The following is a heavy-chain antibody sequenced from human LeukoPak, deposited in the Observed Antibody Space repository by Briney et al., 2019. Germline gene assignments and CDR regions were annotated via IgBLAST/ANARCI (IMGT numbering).Heavy chain of an antibody. CDR3: ATVPSLDC. V-gene: IGHV1-24*01. J-gene: IGHJ4*02. CDR1: GYTLLELS. Sequence: ASVTVSCKVSGYTLLELSMHWVRQAPGKGLEWMGGFDPEDGVKIYAQKFQGRVSMTEDTSTNTAYMELSSLRSEDTAVYYCATVPSLDCWGQGTLVTVSS. CDR2: FDPEDGVK.